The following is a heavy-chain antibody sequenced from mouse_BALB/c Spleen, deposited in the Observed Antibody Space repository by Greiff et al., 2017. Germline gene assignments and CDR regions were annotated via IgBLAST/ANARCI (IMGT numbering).Heavy chain of an antibody. CDR2: IAPGSGST. CDR1: GYTFTSYW. J-gene: IGHJ4*01. D-gene: IGHD1-1*01. Sequence: DLVKPGASVKLSCKASGYTFTSYWINWIKQRPGQGLEWIGRIAPGSGSTYYNEMFKGKATLTVDTSSSTAYIQLSSLSSEDSAVYFCARWGGSSSYAMDDWGQGTSVTVSS. CDR3: ARWGGSSSYAMDD. V-gene: IGHV1S41*01.